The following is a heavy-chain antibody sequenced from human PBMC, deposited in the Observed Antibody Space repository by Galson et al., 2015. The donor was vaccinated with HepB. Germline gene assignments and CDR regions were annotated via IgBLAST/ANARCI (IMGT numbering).Heavy chain of an antibody. J-gene: IGHJ6*02. Sequence: SLRLSCAASGFTFTGYAMTWVRQAPGKGLEWVSYISSSSDIRHYADSVRGRFTISRDNAKNSLYLQMNSLRAEDTAVYYCARDRGGSGSYLSYYYGMDVWGQGTTVTVSS. CDR1: GFTFTGYA. D-gene: IGHD3-10*01. CDR3: ARDRGGSGSYLSYYYGMDV. V-gene: IGHV3-48*04. CDR2: ISSSSDIR.